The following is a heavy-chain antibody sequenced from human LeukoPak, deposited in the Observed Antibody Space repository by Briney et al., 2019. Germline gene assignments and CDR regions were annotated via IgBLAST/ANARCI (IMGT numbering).Heavy chain of an antibody. J-gene: IGHJ4*02. CDR3: ARDERYDS. V-gene: IGHV1-69*05. CDR2: IIPISGTA. CDR1: GGTFSSYA. Sequence: SVKVSCKASGGTFSSYAIRWVRQAPGQGLEWMGGIIPISGTANYAQKFQGRVTITTDESTSTAYMELSSLRSEDTAVYYCARDERYDSWGQGTLVTVSS. D-gene: IGHD3-3*01.